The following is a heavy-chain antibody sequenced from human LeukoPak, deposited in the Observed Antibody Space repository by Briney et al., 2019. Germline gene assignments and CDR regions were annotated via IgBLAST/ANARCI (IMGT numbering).Heavy chain of an antibody. CDR1: GGSFSGYY. CDR3: ARRGCSSTSCPVGGYYYYGMDV. D-gene: IGHD2-2*01. J-gene: IGHJ6*04. CDR2: INHSGST. V-gene: IGHV4-34*01. Sequence: SETLSLTCAVYGGSFSGYYWSRIRQPPGKGLEWIGEINHSGSTNYNPSLKSRVTISVDTSKNQFSLKLSSVTAADTAVYYCARRGCSSTSCPVGGYYYYGMDVWGKGTTVTVSS.